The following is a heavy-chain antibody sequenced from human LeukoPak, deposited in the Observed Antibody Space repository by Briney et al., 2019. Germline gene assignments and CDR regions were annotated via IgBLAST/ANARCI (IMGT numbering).Heavy chain of an antibody. V-gene: IGHV3-23*01. CDR2: IRGSGSNT. CDR1: GFTFSSYG. CDR3: AKGLRELWGDAFDM. D-gene: IGHD5-12*01. Sequence: GGSLRLSCEASGFTFSSYGMSWVRQAPGKGLEWVSGIRGSGSNTDYVGSVKGRFTISRDNSENTLYLQMNSLRAEDTAVYYCAKGLRELWGDAFDMWGQGTMVTVSS. J-gene: IGHJ3*02.